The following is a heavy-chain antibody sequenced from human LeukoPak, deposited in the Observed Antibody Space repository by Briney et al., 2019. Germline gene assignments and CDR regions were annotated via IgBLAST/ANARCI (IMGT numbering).Heavy chain of an antibody. CDR1: GFTFRSYD. CDR2: ISSSGSTI. CDR3: AELGITMIGGV. Sequence: GGSLRLSCAASGFTFRSYDMNWVRQAPGKGLEWVSYISSSGSTIYYADPVKSRFTISRDNAKNSLYLQMNSLRAEDTAVYYCAELGITMIGGVWGKGTTVTISS. D-gene: IGHD3-10*02. J-gene: IGHJ6*04. V-gene: IGHV3-48*03.